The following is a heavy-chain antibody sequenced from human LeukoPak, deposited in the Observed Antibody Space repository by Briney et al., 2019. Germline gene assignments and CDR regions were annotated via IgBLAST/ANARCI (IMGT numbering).Heavy chain of an antibody. CDR3: ARGGGDTYYFDY. CDR2: ISSGGST. CDR1: GFTVSSDY. Sequence: GGSLRLSCAASGFTVSSDYMGWVRQAPEKGLEWVSLISSGGSTYYADSVKGRFTISRHNSKNTLYLQMNSLRAEDTAVYYCARGGGDTYYFDYWGQGTLVTVSS. V-gene: IGHV3-53*04. J-gene: IGHJ4*02. D-gene: IGHD2-21*02.